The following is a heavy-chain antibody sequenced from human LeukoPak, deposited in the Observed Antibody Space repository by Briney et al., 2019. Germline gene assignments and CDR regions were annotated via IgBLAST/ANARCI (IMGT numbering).Heavy chain of an antibody. V-gene: IGHV4-34*01. J-gene: IGHJ5*02. D-gene: IGHD6-13*01. CDR2: INHSGST. Sequence: SETLSLTCAVYGGSFSDYYWTWIRQPPGKGLEWIGDINHSGSTNYNPSLKSRVTISVDTSKNQFSLKLSSVTAADTAVYYCARGVAAAGTDWFDPWGQGTLVTVSS. CDR3: ARGVAAAGTDWFDP. CDR1: GGSFSDYY.